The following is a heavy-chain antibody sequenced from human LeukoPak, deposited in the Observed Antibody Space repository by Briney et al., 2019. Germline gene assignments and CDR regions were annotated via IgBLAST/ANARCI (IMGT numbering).Heavy chain of an antibody. Sequence: GASVKVSCKASGGTFSSYAISWVRQAPGQGLEWMGGITPIFGTANYAQKFQGRVTITADESTSTAYMELSSLRSEDTAVYYCARVRWAARFHYYTDVWGKGTPVTVSS. D-gene: IGHD6-6*01. V-gene: IGHV1-69*13. CDR3: ARVRWAARFHYYTDV. CDR1: GGTFSSYA. CDR2: ITPIFGTA. J-gene: IGHJ6*03.